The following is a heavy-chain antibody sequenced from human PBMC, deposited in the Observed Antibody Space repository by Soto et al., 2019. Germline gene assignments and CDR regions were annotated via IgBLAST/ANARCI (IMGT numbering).Heavy chain of an antibody. J-gene: IGHJ6*02. D-gene: IGHD6-19*01. CDR1: GYTFTGYY. CDR3: ARNKVAVAGPYYYGMDV. CDR2: INPNSGGT. V-gene: IGHV1-2*04. Sequence: ASVKVSCKASGYTFTGYYMHWVRQAPGQGLEWMGWINPNSGGTNYAQKFQGWVTMTRDTSISTAYMELSRLRSDDTAVYYCARNKVAVAGPYYYGMDVWGQGTTVTVSS.